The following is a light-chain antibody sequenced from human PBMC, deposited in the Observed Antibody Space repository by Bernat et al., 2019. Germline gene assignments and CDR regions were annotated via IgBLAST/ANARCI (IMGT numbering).Light chain of an antibody. V-gene: IGKV3-11*01. CDR1: QSVTYQ. CDR3: QQRYSWPIT. Sequence: IVLTQSPGTLSLSPGERVTLSCRASQSVTYQLAWYQHKPGQAPRLLIFDASNRATGIPARFSGSGSGTDFTLTISSLESEDFAVYYCQQRYSWPITFGGGTKVEIK. J-gene: IGKJ4*01. CDR2: DAS.